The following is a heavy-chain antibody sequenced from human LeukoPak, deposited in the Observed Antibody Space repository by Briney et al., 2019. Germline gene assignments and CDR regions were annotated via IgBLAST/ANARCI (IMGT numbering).Heavy chain of an antibody. Sequence: SETLSLTCTISGASISDYCWSWIRQSPGKGLEWIGYIYSSGSTNYNPSLKSRVTISVDTSKNQFSLKLSSVTAADTAVYYCARDGGSGWYGDFDYWGQGTLVTVSS. CDR1: GASISDYC. CDR2: IYSSGST. J-gene: IGHJ4*02. D-gene: IGHD6-19*01. CDR3: ARDGGSGWYGDFDY. V-gene: IGHV4-59*01.